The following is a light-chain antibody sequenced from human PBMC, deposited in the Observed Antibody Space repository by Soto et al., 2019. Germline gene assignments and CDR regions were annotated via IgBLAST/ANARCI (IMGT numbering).Light chain of an antibody. CDR2: GAS. CDR1: QGIKDY. CDR3: QQYNSYS. J-gene: IGKJ1*01. Sequence: EIVMTQSPATLSVSPGERATLSCRASQGIKDYVAWFQQKPGQAPRLLIYGASTRATAIPARFSGSGSGTEFTLSISSLQSEDFATYYCQQYNSYSFGQGTKVEIK. V-gene: IGKV3-15*01.